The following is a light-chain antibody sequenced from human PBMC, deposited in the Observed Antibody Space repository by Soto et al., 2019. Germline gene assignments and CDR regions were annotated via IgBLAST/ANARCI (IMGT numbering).Light chain of an antibody. V-gene: IGKV3-15*01. J-gene: IGKJ4*01. CDR1: QSVSSN. Sequence: EIVMTQSPATLSVSPGERATLSCRASQSVSSNLAWYQQKPGQAPRILIYGASTRATGIPARFSGSGSGTEFTLTISRLQSEDFAVYDCQQYNNWHLTFGGGTKVEIK. CDR2: GAS. CDR3: QQYNNWHLT.